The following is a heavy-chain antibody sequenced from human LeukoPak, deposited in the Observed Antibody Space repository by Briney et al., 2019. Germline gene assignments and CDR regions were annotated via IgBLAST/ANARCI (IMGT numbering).Heavy chain of an antibody. D-gene: IGHD3-3*01. CDR2: TYWNEDE. CDR3: VHCARSGYYDKPFCDY. Sequence: ESGPTLVKPTQTLTLTCTFSGFSLSASGMGVGWIRQPPGKALEWLGLTYWNEDERYSPSLKSRVTITKYTSRNQVVLTMTNMNPVDTAIYYCVHCARSGYYDKPFCDYGGQGSVVTVSS. CDR1: GFSLSASGMG. J-gene: IGHJ4*02. V-gene: IGHV2-5*01.